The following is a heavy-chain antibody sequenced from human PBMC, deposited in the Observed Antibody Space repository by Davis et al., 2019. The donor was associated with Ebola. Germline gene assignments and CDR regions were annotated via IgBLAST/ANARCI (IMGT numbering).Heavy chain of an antibody. CDR2: VSAFNGAT. D-gene: IGHD3-9*01. CDR1: GYPFSSFG. J-gene: IGHJ4*02. V-gene: IGHV1-18*04. CDR3: ARDRGAIHWFYYLDT. Sequence: ASVKVSCKASGYPFSSFGISWVRQAPGQALEWMGWVSAFNGATNYAQNFQDRVIMTADTSTSTAYMELRNLESDDTAVYYCARDRGAIHWFYYLDTWGQGTLVSVSS.